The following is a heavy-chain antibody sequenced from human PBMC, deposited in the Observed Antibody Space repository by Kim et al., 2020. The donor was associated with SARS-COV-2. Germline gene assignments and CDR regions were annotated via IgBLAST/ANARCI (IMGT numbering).Heavy chain of an antibody. CDR2: INHSGST. D-gene: IGHD6-6*01. V-gene: IGHV4-34*01. CDR1: GGSFSGYY. CDR3: ARARKRWYSSSSAADYGMDV. J-gene: IGHJ6*02. Sequence: SETLSLTCAVYGGSFSGYYWSWIRQPPGKGLEWIGEINHSGSTNYNPSLKSRVTISVDTSKNQFSLKLSSVTAADTAVYYCARARKRWYSSSSAADYGMDVWGQGTTVTVSS.